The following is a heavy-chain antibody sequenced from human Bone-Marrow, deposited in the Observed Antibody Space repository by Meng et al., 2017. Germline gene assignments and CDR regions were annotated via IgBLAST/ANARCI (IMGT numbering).Heavy chain of an antibody. CDR3: ASAPINYDQLTGYYSGAFDI. CDR1: GASMRSYY. CDR2: ISYSGST. J-gene: IGHJ3*02. Sequence: SETLSLTCTVSGASMRSYYWSWIRQAPGKGLEWIGEISYSGSTNYNPSLNSRVTISMDTSKMQFSLKLSSVAAADTAVYYCASAPINYDQLTGYYSGAFDIWGPGTMDTVSS. D-gene: IGHD3-9*01. V-gene: IGHV4-59*01.